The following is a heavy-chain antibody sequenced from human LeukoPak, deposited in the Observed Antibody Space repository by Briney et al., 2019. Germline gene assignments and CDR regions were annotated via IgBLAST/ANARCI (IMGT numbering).Heavy chain of an antibody. CDR2: INPNTGGT. J-gene: IGHJ4*02. Sequence: ASVKVSCKASGYTFAAYYMHWVRQAPGQGLEWMGWINPNTGGTNYAQKFQGRVTMTRATSISTAYMELSSLRSDDTAVYYCARDDSFQFDSWGQGTLVTVSS. CDR3: ARDDSFQFDS. CDR1: GYTFAAYY. D-gene: IGHD5-18*01. V-gene: IGHV1-2*02.